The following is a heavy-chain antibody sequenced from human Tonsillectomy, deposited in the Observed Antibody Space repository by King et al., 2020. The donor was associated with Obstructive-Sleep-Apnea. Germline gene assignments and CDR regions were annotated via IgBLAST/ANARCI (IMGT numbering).Heavy chain of an antibody. CDR2: VRNRLGSFAA. D-gene: IGHD2-2*01. CDR3: AGKTNSCHDY. CDR1: GFTFSDSH. J-gene: IGHJ4*02. Sequence: VQLVESGGGLVQPGGSLKLSCEASGFTFSDSHIHWVRQASGKGLEWVGHVRNRLGSFAAAYAASVSGRCTISRDDSKRTAYLEMNSLETEDTAVYYCAGKTNSCHDYWGQGTLVTVSS. V-gene: IGHV3-73*01.